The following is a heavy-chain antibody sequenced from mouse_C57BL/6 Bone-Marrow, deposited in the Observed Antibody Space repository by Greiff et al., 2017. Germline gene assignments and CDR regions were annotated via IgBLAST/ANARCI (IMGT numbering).Heavy chain of an antibody. CDR3: TTYGLRFDY. CDR1: GFNIKDDY. D-gene: IGHD2-4*01. Sequence: EVQLQQSGAELVRPGASVKLSCTASGFNIKDDYMHWVKQRPEQGLEWIGWIDPENGDTEYASKFQGKATITADTSCNTAYLQLSSLTSEDTAVYYCTTYGLRFDYWGQGTTLTVSS. CDR2: IDPENGDT. J-gene: IGHJ2*01. V-gene: IGHV14-4*01.